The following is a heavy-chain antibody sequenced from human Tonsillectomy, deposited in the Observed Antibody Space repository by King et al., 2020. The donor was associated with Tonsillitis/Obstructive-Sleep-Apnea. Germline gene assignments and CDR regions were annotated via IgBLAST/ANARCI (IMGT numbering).Heavy chain of an antibody. D-gene: IGHD3-22*01. CDR2: ISYSGST. CDR3: ARVRGYYDSIGYSDAFDI. J-gene: IGHJ3*02. CDR1: GGSVSSGGYY. Sequence: QLQESGPGLVKPSETLSVTCTVSGGSVSSGGYYWSWIRQPPGKGLEWIGYISYSGSTYYNPSLKSRVTISVDTSKNQFSLKLSSVTAADTAVYYCARVRGYYDSIGYSDAFDIWGQGTMVTVSS. V-gene: IGHV4-61*08.